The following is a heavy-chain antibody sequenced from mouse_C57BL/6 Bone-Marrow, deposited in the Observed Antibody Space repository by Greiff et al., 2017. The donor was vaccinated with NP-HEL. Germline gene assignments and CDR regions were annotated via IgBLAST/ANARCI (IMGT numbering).Heavy chain of an antibody. V-gene: IGHV5-6*01. J-gene: IGHJ4*01. Sequence: EVQVVESGGDLVKPGGSLKLSCAASGFTFSSYGMSWVRQTPDKRLEWVATISSGGSYTYYLDSVKGRFTISRDNAKNTLYLQMSSLKSEDTAMYYCARRGAYPGAMDYWGQGTSVTVSS. CDR2: ISSGGSYT. D-gene: IGHD2-10*01. CDR3: ARRGAYPGAMDY. CDR1: GFTFSSYG.